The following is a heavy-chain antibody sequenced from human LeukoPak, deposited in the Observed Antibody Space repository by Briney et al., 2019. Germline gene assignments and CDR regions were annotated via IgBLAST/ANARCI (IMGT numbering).Heavy chain of an antibody. D-gene: IGHD3/OR15-3a*01. Sequence: PGGSLRLSCAVSGFTFSSHWMSWFRQAPGKGLEWVSSISSSSSYIYYADSVKGRFTISRDNAKNSLYLQMNSLRAEDTAVYYCARGYTRFWTTMYYWGQGTLVTVSS. CDR1: GFTFSSHW. V-gene: IGHV3-21*01. CDR3: ARGYTRFWTTMYY. CDR2: ISSSSSYI. J-gene: IGHJ4*02.